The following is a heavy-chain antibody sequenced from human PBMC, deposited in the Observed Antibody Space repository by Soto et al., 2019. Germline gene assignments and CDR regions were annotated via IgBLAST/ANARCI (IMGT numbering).Heavy chain of an antibody. CDR1: GGSISSSSYY. Sequence: PSETLSLTCTVSGGSISSSSYYWGWIRQPPGKGLEWIGSIYYSGSTYYNPSLKSRVTISVDTSKNQFSLKLSSVTAADTAVYYCARHSPDYYGSGNPFYFDYWGQGTLVTAPQ. V-gene: IGHV4-39*01. D-gene: IGHD3-10*01. J-gene: IGHJ4*02. CDR3: ARHSPDYYGSGNPFYFDY. CDR2: IYYSGST.